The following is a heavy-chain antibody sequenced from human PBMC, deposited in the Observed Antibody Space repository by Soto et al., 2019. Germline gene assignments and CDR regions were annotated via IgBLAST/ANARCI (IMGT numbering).Heavy chain of an antibody. D-gene: IGHD5-18*01. CDR2: IRSKAYGGTT. Sequence: LRLSCPATGFAFGYFAMSWAHQAPGKGPAWVGFIRSKAYGGTTEYAASVKGRFTISRDDSKGIAYLQMNSLKTEDTAVYYCSRAIDGYSRAYYYYGMDVWGQGTTVTVSS. CDR3: SRAIDGYSRAYYYYGMDV. J-gene: IGHJ6*02. CDR1: GFAFGYFA. V-gene: IGHV3-49*04.